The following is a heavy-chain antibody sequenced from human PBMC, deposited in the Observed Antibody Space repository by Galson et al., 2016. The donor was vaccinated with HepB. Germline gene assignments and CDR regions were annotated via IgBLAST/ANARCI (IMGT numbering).Heavy chain of an antibody. CDR1: GYSFTNYW. CDR2: IYPGDSDT. CDR3: ACPPIYDTSVRIAFDI. V-gene: IGHV5-51*01. J-gene: IGHJ3*02. D-gene: IGHD3-22*01. Sequence: QSGAEVKKPGESLKISCKASGYSFTNYWIGWVRQMPGKGLEWMGIIYPGDSDTRYSPSFQGRITISADKSINTAYLQWSSLKASDTAMYYCACPPIYDTSVRIAFDIWGHGTMVIVSS.